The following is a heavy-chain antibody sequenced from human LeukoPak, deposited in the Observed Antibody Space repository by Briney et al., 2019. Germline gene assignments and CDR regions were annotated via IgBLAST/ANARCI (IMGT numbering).Heavy chain of an antibody. CDR3: ARDRQAAGTYYFDY. Sequence: GGSLRLSCAASRFTLSSYSMNWVRQAPGKGLEWVSSISSSSSYIYYADSVKGRFTIPRDNAKNSLYPQMNSLRAEDTAVYYCARDRQAAGTYYFDYWGQGTLVTVSS. CDR1: RFTLSSYS. J-gene: IGHJ4*02. CDR2: ISSSSSYI. D-gene: IGHD6-13*01. V-gene: IGHV3-21*01.